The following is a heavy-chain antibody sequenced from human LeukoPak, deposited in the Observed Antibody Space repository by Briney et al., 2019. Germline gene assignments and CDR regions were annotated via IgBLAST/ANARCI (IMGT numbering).Heavy chain of an antibody. CDR3: ARHARGYSYGTGADY. CDR1: GGSISSSSYY. V-gene: IGHV4-39*01. D-gene: IGHD5-18*01. Sequence: SETLSLTCTVSGGSISSSSYYWGWIRQPPGKGLEWIGSIYYSGSTYYNPSLKSRVTISVDTSKNRFSLKLSSVTAADTAVYYCARHARGYSYGTGADYWGQGTLVTVSS. CDR2: IYYSGST. J-gene: IGHJ4*02.